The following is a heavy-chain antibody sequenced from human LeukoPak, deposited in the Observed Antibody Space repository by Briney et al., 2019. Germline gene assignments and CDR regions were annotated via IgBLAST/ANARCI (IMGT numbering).Heavy chain of an antibody. V-gene: IGHV3-48*03. CDR1: GVTFSNFE. CDR2: ISSSSTTI. J-gene: IGHJ4*02. Sequence: GGSLRLSCAASGVTFSNFEMNWGRQGPGKGLEWVLYISSSSTTIKYADSVKGRFTISRDNAKNSLYLQMNGLRAEDTAVYYCAREGYSSSWYYFDYWGQGTLVTVSS. D-gene: IGHD6-13*01. CDR3: AREGYSSSWYYFDY.